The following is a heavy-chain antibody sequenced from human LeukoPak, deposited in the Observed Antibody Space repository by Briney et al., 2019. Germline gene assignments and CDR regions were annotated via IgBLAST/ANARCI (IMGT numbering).Heavy chain of an antibody. CDR3: ARDGASSGYDY. CDR1: GYSISSGYY. CDR2: IYPTGST. J-gene: IGHJ4*02. Sequence: SETLSLTCTVSGYSISSGYYWGWIRQPPGKGLEWIGNIYPTGSTYYNPSLKSRVTISVDTSKNQFSLKLSSVTAADTAVYYCARDGASSGYDYWGQGTLVTVSS. D-gene: IGHD3-22*01. V-gene: IGHV4-38-2*02.